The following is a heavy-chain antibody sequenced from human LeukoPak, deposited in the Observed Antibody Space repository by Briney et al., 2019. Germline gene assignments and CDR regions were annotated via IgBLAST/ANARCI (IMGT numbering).Heavy chain of an antibody. CDR2: INPSGGST. V-gene: IGHV1-46*01. CDR3: ARAGGSGWSFDY. CDR1: GYTFTSYY. D-gene: IGHD6-19*01. J-gene: IGHJ4*02. Sequence: ASVKVSCKASGYTFTSYYMHWVRQAPGQGLEWMGIINPSGGSTSYAQKFQGRVTMTRDMSTSTVYMELSGLRSEGTAVYYCARAGGSGWSFDYWGQGTLVTVSS.